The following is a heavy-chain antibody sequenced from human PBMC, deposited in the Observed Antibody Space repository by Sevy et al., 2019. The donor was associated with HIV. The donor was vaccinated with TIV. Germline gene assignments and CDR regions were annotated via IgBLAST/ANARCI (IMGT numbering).Heavy chain of an antibody. Sequence: GGSLRLSCAASGFTFSTYWMHWARQAPGKGLVWVSRVNSDGSSTIYADSVKGRFTISRDNAKNTLYLQMNSLRAEATAVYYCARTASMDYFFYYAMDVWGQGTTVTVSS. CDR2: VNSDGSST. CDR3: ARTASMDYFFYYAMDV. J-gene: IGHJ6*02. CDR1: GFTFSTYW. V-gene: IGHV3-74*01.